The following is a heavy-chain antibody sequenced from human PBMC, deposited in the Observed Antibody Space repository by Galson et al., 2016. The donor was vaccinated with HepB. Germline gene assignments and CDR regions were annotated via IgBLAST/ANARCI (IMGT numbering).Heavy chain of an antibody. CDR1: GFTFSSYA. J-gene: IGHJ4*02. V-gene: IGHV3-23*01. Sequence: SLRLSCAASGFTFSSYAMSWVRQAPGKGLEWVSSISGRDGSTYYADSLKGRFTISRDKSKNTLYLQVNSLRAEDTAVYYCAKYSADSSTWYYFDYWGQGTLVTVSS. CDR2: ISGRDGST. D-gene: IGHD6-13*01. CDR3: AKYSADSSTWYYFDY.